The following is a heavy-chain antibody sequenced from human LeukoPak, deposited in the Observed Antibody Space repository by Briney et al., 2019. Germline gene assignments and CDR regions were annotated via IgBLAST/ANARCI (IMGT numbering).Heavy chain of an antibody. V-gene: IGHV2-5*02. CDR3: AHRRSGSSWLY. J-gene: IGHJ4*02. CDR2: IYWDDDK. Sequence: GPSPLTPPQTLAPTLLITGFSLSSSRGSDCCILQLPVTALELLALIYWDDDKRYSPSLKSRLTITKDTSKNQVVLTMTHMDPVDTATYYCAHRRSGSSWLYWGQGTLVTVSS. D-gene: IGHD6-13*01. CDR1: GFSLSSSRGS.